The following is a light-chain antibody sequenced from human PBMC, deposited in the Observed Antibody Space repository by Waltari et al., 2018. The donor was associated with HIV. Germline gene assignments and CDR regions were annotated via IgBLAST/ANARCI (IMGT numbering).Light chain of an antibody. J-gene: IGLJ3*02. Sequence: QSALTQPRSVSGSPGQSVTISCTGTSSDVGGYHSVSWYQQHPGKAPKFMIYDVSKRPSGVPDRFSGSKSGNTASLTISGLQAEDEADYYCCSYAGNYTLVFGGGTKLTVL. CDR3: CSYAGNYTLV. V-gene: IGLV2-11*01. CDR2: DVS. CDR1: SSDVGGYHS.